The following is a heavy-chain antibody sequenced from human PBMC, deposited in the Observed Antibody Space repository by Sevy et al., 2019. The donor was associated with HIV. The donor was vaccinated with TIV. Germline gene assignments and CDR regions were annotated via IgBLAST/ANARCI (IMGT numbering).Heavy chain of an antibody. CDR3: ARSRSNYADYYFDY. D-gene: IGHD4-17*01. J-gene: IGHJ4*01. Sequence: GGSLRLSCAASEFTFSNYYMTWIRQAPGKGLEWISYISGRSSYTNYADSVRGRFTISRDNPKNLLYLQMNSLRVEDTAVYYCARSRSNYADYYFDYWGHGTLVTVSS. CDR1: EFTFSNYY. V-gene: IGHV3-11*06. CDR2: ISGRSSYT.